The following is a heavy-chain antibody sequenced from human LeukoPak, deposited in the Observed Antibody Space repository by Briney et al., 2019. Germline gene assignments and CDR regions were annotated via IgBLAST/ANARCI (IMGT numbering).Heavy chain of an antibody. V-gene: IGHV3-30-3*01. J-gene: IGHJ6*02. CDR1: GFTFSSYA. CDR3: ARERPRKGNTPNTGMDV. Sequence: GGSLRLSCAASGFTFSSYAMHWVRQAPGKGLEWVAVISYDGSNKYYADSVKGRFTISRDNSKNTLYLQMNSLRAEDTAVYYCARERPRKGNTPNTGMDVWGQGTTVTVSS. CDR2: ISYDGSNK. D-gene: IGHD2-8*01.